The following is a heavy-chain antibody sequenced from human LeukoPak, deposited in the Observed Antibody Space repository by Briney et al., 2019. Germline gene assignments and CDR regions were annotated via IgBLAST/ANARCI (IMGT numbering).Heavy chain of an antibody. CDR2: IIPILGIA. V-gene: IGHV1-69*04. CDR3: AREREETYCSSTSCYDYGMDV. Sequence: GASVKVSCKASGGTFSSYAISWVRQAPGQGLEWMGRIIPILGIANYAQKFQGRVTITADKSTSTAYMELSSLRSEDTAVYYCAREREETYCSSTSCYDYGMDVWGQGTTVTVSS. CDR1: GGTFSSYA. J-gene: IGHJ6*02. D-gene: IGHD2-2*01.